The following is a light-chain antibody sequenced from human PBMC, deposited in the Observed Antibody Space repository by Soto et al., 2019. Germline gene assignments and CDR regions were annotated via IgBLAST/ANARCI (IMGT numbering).Light chain of an antibody. J-gene: IGKJ5*01. CDR2: GAS. V-gene: IGKV3-20*01. Sequence: EIVLTQSPGTLSLSPGERATLSCRASQSVSSRIAGYHQRPGREPRLLITGASSRATSIPDRFSGSGSGRDFTLTTSRLEPEEYALYYCRQYAHNSPITFGQGTRLEIK. CDR1: QSVSSR. CDR3: RQYAHNSPIT.